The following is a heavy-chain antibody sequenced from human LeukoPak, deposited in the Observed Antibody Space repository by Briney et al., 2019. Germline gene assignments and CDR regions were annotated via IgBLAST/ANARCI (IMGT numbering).Heavy chain of an antibody. V-gene: IGHV4-39*01. D-gene: IGHD6-13*01. CDR3: ARRRADYGYSSSWYVEYYFDY. CDR2: VYYTGST. CDR1: GGSMSTDSFY. Sequence: KPSETLSLTCTVSGGSMSTDSFYWGWIRQPPGRGLQWIGTVYYTGSTYYNPALKSRVTLSVDTSKSQFSLKLSSVTAADTAVYYCARRRADYGYSSSWYVEYYFDYWGQGTLVTVSS. J-gene: IGHJ4*02.